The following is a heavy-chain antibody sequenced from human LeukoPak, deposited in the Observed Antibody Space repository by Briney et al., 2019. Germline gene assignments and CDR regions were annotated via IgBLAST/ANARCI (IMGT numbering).Heavy chain of an antibody. Sequence: PGGSLRLSCTASGFTFSYYAMHWVRQAPGKGLEWVAKIEQHGSDKYHVDSVKGRFTISRDNAKNSLYLQMNSLRAEDTAVYYCARDHDYRFDYWGQGTLVTVSS. V-gene: IGHV3-7*01. CDR3: ARDHDYRFDY. CDR1: GFTFSYYA. J-gene: IGHJ4*02. D-gene: IGHD4-17*01. CDR2: IEQHGSDK.